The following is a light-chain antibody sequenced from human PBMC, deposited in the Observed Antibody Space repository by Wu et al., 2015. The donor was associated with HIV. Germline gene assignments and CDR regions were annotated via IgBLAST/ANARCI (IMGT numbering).Light chain of an antibody. CDR1: ESIGGD. CDR2: DVS. J-gene: IGKJ2*03. CDR3: QQHHNLYS. Sequence: EVVMTQSPATLSVSTGETATLSCRASESIGGDLSRYQQKPGQAPRLLIYDVSTRATGIPARFSGSRSGTEFTLTINSLQSEDFAVYFCQQHHNLYSFGQGTKLEIK. V-gene: IGKV3-15*01.